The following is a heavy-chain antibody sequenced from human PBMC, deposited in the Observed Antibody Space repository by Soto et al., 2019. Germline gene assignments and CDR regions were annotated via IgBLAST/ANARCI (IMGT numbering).Heavy chain of an antibody. D-gene: IGHD6-19*01. CDR3: ARHVAGPDAFDI. CDR2: IDPSDSYT. CDR1: GYSFTSYW. Sequence: GXSLKISCKGSGYSFTSYWISWVRQMPGKGLEWMGRIDPSDSYTNYSPSFQGHVTISVDKSISTAYLQWSSLKALDTAMYYCARHVAGPDAFDIWGQGTMVTVSS. V-gene: IGHV5-10-1*01. J-gene: IGHJ3*02.